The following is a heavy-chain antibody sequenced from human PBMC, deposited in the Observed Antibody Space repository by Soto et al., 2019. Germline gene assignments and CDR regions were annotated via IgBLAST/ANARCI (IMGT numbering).Heavy chain of an antibody. CDR3: ARDPGRGIVDRHIVGPNYYGMDV. CDR1: GYTFTSYY. Sequence: ASVKVSCKASGYTFTSYYMHWVRQAPGQGLEWMGIINPSGGSTSYAQKFQGRVTMTRDTSTSTVYVELSGLRSEDTAVYYCARDPGRGIVDRHIVGPNYYGMDVWGQGTTVTVSS. CDR2: INPSGGST. J-gene: IGHJ6*02. D-gene: IGHD2-21*01. V-gene: IGHV1-46*01.